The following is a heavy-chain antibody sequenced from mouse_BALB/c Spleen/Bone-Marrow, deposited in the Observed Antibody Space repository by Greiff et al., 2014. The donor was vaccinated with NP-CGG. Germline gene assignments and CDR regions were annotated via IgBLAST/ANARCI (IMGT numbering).Heavy chain of an antibody. Sequence: EVKLLESGAELVKPGASAKLSCTASGFNIKDTYMHWVKQRPEQGLEWIGRIDPANGNTKYDPKFQGKATITADTSSNTAYLQLSSLTSEDTAVYYCARWEYYAMDYWGQGTSVTVSS. CDR2: IDPANGNT. CDR1: GFNIKDTY. J-gene: IGHJ4*01. D-gene: IGHD4-1*01. CDR3: ARWEYYAMDY. V-gene: IGHV14-3*02.